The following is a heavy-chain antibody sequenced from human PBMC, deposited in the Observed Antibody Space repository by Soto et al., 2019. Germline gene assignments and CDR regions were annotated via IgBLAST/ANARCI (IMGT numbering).Heavy chain of an antibody. J-gene: IGHJ6*02. D-gene: IGHD2-2*01. CDR2: IWYDGSNK. CDR3: ASVPAANSNYYYYGMDV. Sequence: QVQLVESGGGVVQPGRSLRLSCAASGFTFSSYGMHWVRQAPGKGLEWVAIIWYDGSNKYYADSVKGRFSISRDNSKNTLYLQMNSLRAEDTAVYYCASVPAANSNYYYYGMDVWGQGTTVTVSS. V-gene: IGHV3-33*01. CDR1: GFTFSSYG.